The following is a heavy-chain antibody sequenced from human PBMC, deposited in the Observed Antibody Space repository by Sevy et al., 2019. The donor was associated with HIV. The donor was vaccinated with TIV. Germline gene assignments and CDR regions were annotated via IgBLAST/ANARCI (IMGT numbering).Heavy chain of an antibody. Sequence: LSLTCAASGFTFSSYPMHWVRQAPGKGLEWVAVISNDGSNKYYADSVKGRLTISRDNSKNTLYVQMNSLRAEDTAVFYCGRDREMGNYYDSSGSIDYWGQGTLVTVSS. CDR2: ISNDGSNK. V-gene: IGHV3-30*04. CDR1: GFTFSSYP. D-gene: IGHD3-22*01. CDR3: GRDREMGNYYDSSGSIDY. J-gene: IGHJ4*02.